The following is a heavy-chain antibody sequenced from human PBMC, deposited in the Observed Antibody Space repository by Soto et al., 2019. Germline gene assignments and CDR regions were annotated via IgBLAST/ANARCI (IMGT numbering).Heavy chain of an antibody. CDR2: VSGYNGHK. D-gene: IGHD1-26*01. V-gene: IGHV1-18*01. CDR3: AGLVGPTSSENWFYP. J-gene: IGHJ5*02. Sequence: QVKLEQSGGEVKKPGASVKVSCKASGYTFLSYGITWVRQAPGQGLEWMGWVSGYNGHKNYAQKFQGRGTITREMSTATGYIEMRNLRSDDTGVYYCAGLVGPTSSENWFYPWGQGTMVTVSA. CDR1: GYTFLSYG.